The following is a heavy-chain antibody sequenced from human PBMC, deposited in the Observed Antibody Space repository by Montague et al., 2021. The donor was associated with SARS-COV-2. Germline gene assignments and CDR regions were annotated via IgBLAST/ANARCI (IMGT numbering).Heavy chain of an antibody. Sequence: SLRLSCAASGFTFSSYAMHWVRQAPGKGLEWVAVISYDGSNKYYADSVKGRFTISRDNSKNTLYLQMNSLRAEDTAVYYCARPLGGGYQLPCDYWGQGTLVTVSS. D-gene: IGHD2-2*01. CDR2: ISYDGSNK. V-gene: IGHV3-30*04. CDR1: GFTFSSYA. CDR3: ARPLGGGYQLPCDY. J-gene: IGHJ4*02.